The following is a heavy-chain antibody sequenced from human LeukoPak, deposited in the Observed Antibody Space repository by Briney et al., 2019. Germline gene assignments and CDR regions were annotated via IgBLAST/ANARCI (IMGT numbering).Heavy chain of an antibody. V-gene: IGHV3-30*03. D-gene: IGHD3-10*01. CDR3: ARSAYYGSGTHDY. CDR1: GFTFNSYG. CDR2: TSYDGSDK. Sequence: RGSLRLSCAASGFTFNSYGMHWARQAPGKGLEWVAVTSYDGSDKYYADSVKGRFTISRDNSNNTLYLQMNSPRPEDTAVYYCARSAYYGSGTHDYWGQGTLVTVSS. J-gene: IGHJ4*02.